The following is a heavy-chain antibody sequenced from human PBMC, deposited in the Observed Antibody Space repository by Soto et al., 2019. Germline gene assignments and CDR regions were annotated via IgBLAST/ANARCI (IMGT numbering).Heavy chain of an antibody. J-gene: IGHJ4*02. CDR3: ARGIRGNYDFWSGYYYFDY. CDR1: GGSISSGGYY. V-gene: IGHV4-31*03. D-gene: IGHD3-3*01. Sequence: SETLSLTCTVSGGSISSGGYYWSWIRQHPGKGLEWIGYIYYSGSTYYNPSLKSRVTISVDTSKNQFSLKLSSVTAADTAVYYCARGIRGNYDFWSGYYYFDYWGQGTLVTVSS. CDR2: IYYSGST.